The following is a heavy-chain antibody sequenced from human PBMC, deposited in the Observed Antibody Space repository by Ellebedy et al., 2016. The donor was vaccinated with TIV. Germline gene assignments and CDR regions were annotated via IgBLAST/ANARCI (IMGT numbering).Heavy chain of an antibody. D-gene: IGHD5-12*01. V-gene: IGHV4-39*07. CDR1: GGSISSYY. J-gene: IGHJ6*02. CDR2: IPRSGST. CDR3: AREPDIVATWTGGMDV. Sequence: SETLSLTCTVPGGSISSYYWGWIRQPPGRGLEWIGSIPRSGSTYYNPSLKSRVTISVDTSKNQFSLKLSSVTAADTAVYYCAREPDIVATWTGGMDVWGQGTTVTVSS.